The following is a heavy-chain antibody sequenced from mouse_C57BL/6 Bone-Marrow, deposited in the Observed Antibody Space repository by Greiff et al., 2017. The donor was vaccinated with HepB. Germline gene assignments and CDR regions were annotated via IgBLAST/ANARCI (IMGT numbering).Heavy chain of an antibody. CDR3: ARWAYGNPFDY. J-gene: IGHJ2*01. CDR1: GYTFTSYT. Sequence: SGAELARPGASEKMSCKASGYTFTSYTMHWVKQRPGQGLEWIGYINPSSGYTKYNQKFKDKATLTADKSSSTAYMQLSSLTSEDSAVYYCARWAYGNPFDYWGQGTTLTVSS. V-gene: IGHV1-4*01. D-gene: IGHD2-1*01. CDR2: INPSSGYT.